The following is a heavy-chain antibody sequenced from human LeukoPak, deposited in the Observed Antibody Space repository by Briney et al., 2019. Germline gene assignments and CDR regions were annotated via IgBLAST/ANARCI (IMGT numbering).Heavy chain of an antibody. J-gene: IGHJ4*02. CDR1: GSSISNYY. CDR2: IYTSGSI. Sequence: SETLSLTSTVSGSSISNYYWSWIRQPAGKGLEWIGRIYTSGSINYNPSLKSRVTISVDKSKNQFSLWMTSVSVADTAVYYCARDRGIARTQPFDFWDQGTLVTVSS. D-gene: IGHD6-13*01. CDR3: ARDRGIARTQPFDF. V-gene: IGHV4-4*07.